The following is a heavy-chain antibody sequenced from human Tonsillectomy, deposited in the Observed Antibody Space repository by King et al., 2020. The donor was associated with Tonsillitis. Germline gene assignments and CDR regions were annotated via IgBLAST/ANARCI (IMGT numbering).Heavy chain of an antibody. CDR1: GFTFRNSG. CDR2: ISYDGSNK. Sequence: QVQLVESGGGVVQPGRSLRLSCAASGFTFRNSGMHWVRQAPGKGLEWVTTISYDGSNKYYADSVKGRFTITRDNSKNTLYLQMTSLGAEDTAVYYCARDLPYVRWRVISGMDVRGQGTTVIVSS. D-gene: IGHD5-24*01. CDR3: ARDLPYVRWRVISGMDV. J-gene: IGHJ6*02. V-gene: IGHV3-33*05.